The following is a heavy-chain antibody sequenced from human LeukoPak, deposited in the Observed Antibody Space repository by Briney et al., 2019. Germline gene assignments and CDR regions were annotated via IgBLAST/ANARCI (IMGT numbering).Heavy chain of an antibody. CDR2: IIPIFGTA. CDR3: ARTPERTIVVVPAAIGWFDP. Sequence: SAKVSCKASGGTFSSYAISWVRQAPGQGLEWMGGIIPIFGTANYAQKLQGRVTITADESTSTAYMELSSLRSEDTAVYYCARTPERTIVVVPAAIGWFDPWGQGTLVTVSS. CDR1: GGTFSSYA. J-gene: IGHJ5*02. D-gene: IGHD2-2*01. V-gene: IGHV1-69*13.